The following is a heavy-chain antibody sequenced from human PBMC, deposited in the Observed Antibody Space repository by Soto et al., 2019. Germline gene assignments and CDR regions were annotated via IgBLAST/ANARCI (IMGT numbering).Heavy chain of an antibody. CDR2: TNSDGSSV. V-gene: IGHV3-74*03. Sequence: EVQLVESGGGLVQPGGSLRLSCAASGFTLSDNWIHWVRRVPGKGLVWVSRTNSDGSSVTYADSVKGRFTLSRDNAKYTWFLQMDSLRVEDTAMYYCVRAPEQRPVDYWGQGTRVTVS. CDR1: GFTLSDNW. D-gene: IGHD6-25*01. J-gene: IGHJ4*02. CDR3: VRAPEQRPVDY.